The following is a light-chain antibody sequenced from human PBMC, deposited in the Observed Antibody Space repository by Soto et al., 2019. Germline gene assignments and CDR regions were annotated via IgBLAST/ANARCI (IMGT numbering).Light chain of an antibody. Sequence: EIVMTQSPATLSVSPGDRATLSCRAGQPLNNNVAWYQHKPGQAPRVLIYGASTTAPGIPARFSGSGSGTEFTLTISSLQSEDSAVYHCQQYNDWPRTFGQGTKVDI. CDR3: QQYNDWPRT. CDR2: GAS. V-gene: IGKV3-15*01. CDR1: QPLNNN. J-gene: IGKJ1*01.